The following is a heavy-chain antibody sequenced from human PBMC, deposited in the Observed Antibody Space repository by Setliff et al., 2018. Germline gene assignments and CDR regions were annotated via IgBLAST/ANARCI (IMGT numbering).Heavy chain of an antibody. D-gene: IGHD6-6*01. V-gene: IGHV2-70*04. Sequence: QTLTLTCTFSGFSLSTTETHVSWIRQPPGKAPEWLARLDWDDDKFYNTSLRSRLTLSKDTSKNQVILTMTNMGPADTATYYCARLPPLVQNNGASNHAFDVWGPGAVVTVSS. CDR3: ARLPPLVQNNGASNHAFDV. CDR2: LDWDDDK. J-gene: IGHJ3*01. CDR1: GFSLSTTETH.